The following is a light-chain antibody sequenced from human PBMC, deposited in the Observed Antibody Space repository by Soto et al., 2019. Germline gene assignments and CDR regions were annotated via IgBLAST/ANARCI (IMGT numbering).Light chain of an antibody. CDR3: QQYNSYPYT. V-gene: IGKV1-5*03. CDR1: QSISNW. Sequence: DIPMTQSPSTLSASVGDRVTITCRASQSISNWLAWYQQKPGKAPRLLIYKASSLESGVPSRFSGSGSGTEFTLTISRLQPDDFATYYCQQYNSYPYTFGQGTKLEIK. J-gene: IGKJ2*01. CDR2: KAS.